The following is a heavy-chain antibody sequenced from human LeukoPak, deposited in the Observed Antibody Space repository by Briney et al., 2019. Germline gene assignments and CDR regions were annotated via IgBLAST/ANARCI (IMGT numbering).Heavy chain of an antibody. CDR1: GFTFSRFG. Sequence: PGGSLRLSCAASGFTFSRFGMHWVRQAPGKGLEWVAVISYDGSIKYYADSVKYRFTFSRDNSKNTLYLQMNSLRPEDTAVYFCAGDDSSGYFFDFWGQGTLVTVSS. D-gene: IGHD3-22*01. CDR3: AGDDSSGYFFDF. V-gene: IGHV3-30*03. CDR2: ISYDGSIK. J-gene: IGHJ4*02.